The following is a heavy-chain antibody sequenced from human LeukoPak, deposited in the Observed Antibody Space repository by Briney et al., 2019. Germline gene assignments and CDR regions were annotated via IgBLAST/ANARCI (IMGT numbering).Heavy chain of an antibody. V-gene: IGHV4-4*07. J-gene: IGHJ4*02. CDR1: GGSISSYY. D-gene: IGHD5-12*01. Sequence: SETLSLTCTVSGGSISSYYWSWIRQPAGKGLEWIGRIYTSGSTNYNPSLKSRVTISVDTSKNQFSLKLSSVTAADRAVYYCARVPGRGRGLRPPGGEIDYWGQGTLVTVSS. CDR2: IYTSGST. CDR3: ARVPGRGRGLRPPGGEIDY.